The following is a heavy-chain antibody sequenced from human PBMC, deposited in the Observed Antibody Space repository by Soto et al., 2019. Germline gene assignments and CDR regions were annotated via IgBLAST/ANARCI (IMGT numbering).Heavy chain of an antibody. CDR2: INHSGST. Sequence: SETLSLTCAVYGGSFSGYYWSWIRQPPGKGLEWIGEINHSGSTNYNPSLKSRVTISVDTSKNQFSLKLSSVTAADTAVYYCARDVPDGAWLGRSPFDYWGQGTLVTVSS. CDR3: ARDVPDGAWLGRSPFDY. CDR1: GGSFSGYY. J-gene: IGHJ4*02. D-gene: IGHD6-19*01. V-gene: IGHV4-34*01.